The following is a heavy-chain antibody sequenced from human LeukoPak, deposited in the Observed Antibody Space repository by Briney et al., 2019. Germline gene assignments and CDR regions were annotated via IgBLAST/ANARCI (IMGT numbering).Heavy chain of an antibody. J-gene: IGHJ4*02. CDR3: ARGITGTTGIDY. CDR1: GFTFSSYS. D-gene: IGHD1-7*01. V-gene: IGHV3-21*01. CDR2: ISSSSSYI. Sequence: GGSLRLSCAASGFTFSSYSMNWVRQAPGKGLEWVSSISSSSSYIHYADSVKGRFTISRDNAKNSLYLQMNSLRAEDTAVYYCARGITGTTGIDYWGQGTLVTVSS.